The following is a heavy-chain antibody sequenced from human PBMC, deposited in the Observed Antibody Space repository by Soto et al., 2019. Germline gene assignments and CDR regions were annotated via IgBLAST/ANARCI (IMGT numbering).Heavy chain of an antibody. CDR3: AISFYDHLTGSVYNWFYH. Sequence: RIEWMGWINAGNGNTKYSQKFQGRVTITRDTSASTAYMELSSLRSEDTAVYYCAISFYDHLTGSVYNWFYHRCQGTLVTVSS. D-gene: IGHD3-9*01. V-gene: IGHV1-3*01. CDR2: INAGNGNT. J-gene: IGHJ5*02.